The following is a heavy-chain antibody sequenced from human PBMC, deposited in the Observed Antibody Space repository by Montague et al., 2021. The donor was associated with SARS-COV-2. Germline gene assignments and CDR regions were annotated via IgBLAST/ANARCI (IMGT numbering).Heavy chain of an antibody. D-gene: IGHD6-25*01. CDR3: ARHGRQQRLRLSGMDV. V-gene: IGHV4-39*07. J-gene: IGHJ6*02. CDR2: IYYSGST. Sequence: SETLSLTCTVSGGSISSSSYYWGWIRQPPGKGLECIGSIYYSGSTYYNPSLKSRVTISVDTSKNQFSLKLSSVTAADTAVYYCARHGRQQRLRLSGMDVWGQGTTVTVSS. CDR1: GGSISSSSYY.